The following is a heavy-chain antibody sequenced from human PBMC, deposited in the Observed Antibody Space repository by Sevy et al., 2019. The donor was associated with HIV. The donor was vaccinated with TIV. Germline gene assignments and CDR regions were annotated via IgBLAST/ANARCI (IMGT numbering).Heavy chain of an antibody. J-gene: IGHJ6*03. Sequence: GGSLRLSCAASGFTVSSNYMSWVRQAPGKGLEWVSVIYSGGSTYYADSVKGRFTISRDNSKNTLYLQMNSLRAEDTAVYYCARVGQRSKQSDYYMDVWGKGTTVTVSS. CDR2: IYSGGST. CDR1: GFTVSSNY. D-gene: IGHD6-25*01. CDR3: ARVGQRSKQSDYYMDV. V-gene: IGHV3-53*01.